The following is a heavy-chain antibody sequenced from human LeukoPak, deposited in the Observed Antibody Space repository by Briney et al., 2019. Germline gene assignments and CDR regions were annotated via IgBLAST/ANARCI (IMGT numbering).Heavy chain of an antibody. Sequence: GESLKISCLGSGYNFSNYWIGWVRQMPGKGLEWMGITYPGDSDTRYSPSFQGQVTISADKSISTAYLQWSSLKAPDTAMYYCARSVMARGVYWFDPWGQGTLVIVSS. CDR2: TYPGDSDT. D-gene: IGHD3-10*01. J-gene: IGHJ5*02. CDR3: ARSVMARGVYWFDP. CDR1: GYNFSNYW. V-gene: IGHV5-51*01.